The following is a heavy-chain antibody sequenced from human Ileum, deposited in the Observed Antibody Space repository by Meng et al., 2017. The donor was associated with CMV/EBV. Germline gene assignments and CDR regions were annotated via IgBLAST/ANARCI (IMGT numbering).Heavy chain of an antibody. CDR1: GFTFSKYA. CDR2: VSHDGVTK. CDR3: AAEYRLVNTPYFEY. D-gene: IGHD4-17*01. Sequence: GESLKISCVDSGFTFSKYAIHWVRRAPGKGLEWVALVSHDGVTKQYADSVQGRLTISRDNSKNTVVLQMDSLRGEDTAVYYCAAEYRLVNTPYFEYWGQGTVVTVSS. J-gene: IGHJ4*02. V-gene: IGHV3-30-3*01.